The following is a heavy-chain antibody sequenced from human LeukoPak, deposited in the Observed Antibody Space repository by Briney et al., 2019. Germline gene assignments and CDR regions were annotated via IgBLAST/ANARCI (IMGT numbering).Heavy chain of an antibody. CDR2: INHSGST. D-gene: IGHD6-19*01. Sequence: SETLSLTCAVYGGSFSGYYWSWIRQPPGKGLEWIGEINHSGSTNYNPSLKSRVTISVDTSKNQFSLKLSSVTAADTAVYYCAQTRRVAGEDYWGQGTLVTVSS. CDR3: AQTRRVAGEDY. V-gene: IGHV4-34*01. CDR1: GGSFSGYY. J-gene: IGHJ4*02.